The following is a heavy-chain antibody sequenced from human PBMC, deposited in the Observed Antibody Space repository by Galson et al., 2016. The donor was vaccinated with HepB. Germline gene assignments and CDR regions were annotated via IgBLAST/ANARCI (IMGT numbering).Heavy chain of an antibody. D-gene: IGHD1-7*01. CDR1: GYTFTSYY. V-gene: IGHV1-46*01. J-gene: IGHJ3*02. Sequence: SVKVSCKASGYTFTSYYLHWVRQAPGQGLEWVGQISCGGGNTQYADNFQGRVTVTRDTSTDTVYMELTSLTAEDTAVYYCARDRTISDAFDIWGQGTIVTVTS. CDR3: ARDRTISDAFDI. CDR2: ISCGGGNT.